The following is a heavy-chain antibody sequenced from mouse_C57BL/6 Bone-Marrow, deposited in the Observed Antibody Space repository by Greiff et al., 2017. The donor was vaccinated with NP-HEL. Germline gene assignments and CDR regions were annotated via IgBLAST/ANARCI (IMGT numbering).Heavy chain of an antibody. V-gene: IGHV5-17*01. D-gene: IGHD3-2*02. CDR1: GFTFSDYG. Sequence: EVQVVESGGGLVKPGGSLKLSCAASGFTFSDYGMHWVRQAPEKGLEWVAYISSGSSTIYYADTVKGRFTITRDNAKNTLFLQMTSLRSEDTAMYYCARPRLSAWFAYWGQGTLVTVSA. J-gene: IGHJ3*01. CDR3: ARPRLSAWFAY. CDR2: ISSGSSTI.